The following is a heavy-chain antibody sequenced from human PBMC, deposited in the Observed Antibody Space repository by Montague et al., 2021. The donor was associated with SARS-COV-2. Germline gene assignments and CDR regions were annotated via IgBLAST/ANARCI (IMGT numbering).Heavy chain of an antibody. CDR1: GGSFSNNY. J-gene: IGHJ4*03. Sequence: SETLSLTCAVFGGSFSNNYWSWIRQPPGKGLEWIGEINHSGTTNYNPSLKSRVTISVDTSRNQFSLKLNSVTAADAAVYYCVSGDDHASGFFDFWGKGTMVTVSS. D-gene: IGHD3-16*01. CDR3: VSGDDHASGFFDF. CDR2: INHSGTT. V-gene: IGHV4-34*01.